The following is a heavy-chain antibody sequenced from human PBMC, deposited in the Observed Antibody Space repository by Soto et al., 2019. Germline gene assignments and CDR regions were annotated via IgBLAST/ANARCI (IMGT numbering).Heavy chain of an antibody. CDR2: IYYSGST. CDR1: GGSISSGGYY. Sequence: QVQLQESGPGLVKPSQTLSLTCTVSGGSISSGGYYWSWIRQHPGKGLEWIGYIYYSGSTYYNPSLKSRVTLSVDTSKNQFSLKLSSVTAADTAVYYCARDKRLGELSSLFDYWGQGTLVTVSS. V-gene: IGHV4-31*03. D-gene: IGHD3-16*02. J-gene: IGHJ4*02. CDR3: ARDKRLGELSSLFDY.